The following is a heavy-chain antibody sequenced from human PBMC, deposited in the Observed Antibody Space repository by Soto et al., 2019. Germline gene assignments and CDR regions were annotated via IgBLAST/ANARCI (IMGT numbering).Heavy chain of an antibody. Sequence: PSETLSLTCTVSGGSISSGGYYWSWIRQPPGKGLEWIGYIFDSGITHYNPSLKSRVAMSVDTSKNQFSLNLTSVTAADTAVHFCASQFCSGGACFNWFDPWGHGTLVTVS. V-gene: IGHV4-30-4*01. D-gene: IGHD2-21*02. CDR1: GGSISSGGYY. J-gene: IGHJ5*02. CDR3: ASQFCSGGACFNWFDP. CDR2: IFDSGIT.